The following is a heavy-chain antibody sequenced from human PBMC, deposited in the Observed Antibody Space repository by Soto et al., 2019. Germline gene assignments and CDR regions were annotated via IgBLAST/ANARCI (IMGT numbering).Heavy chain of an antibody. CDR2: IYHSGNT. CDR3: ARVSRYYDSSGVSD. CDR1: GYSISSGYY. V-gene: IGHV4-38-2*01. Sequence: SETLSLTCAVSGYSISSGYYWGWIRQPPGKGLEWIGSIYHSGNTYYNPSLQSRVTISVDTSKNQFSLKLRSVTAADTAVYYCARVSRYYDSSGVSDWGQGTLVTVSS. J-gene: IGHJ4*02. D-gene: IGHD3-22*01.